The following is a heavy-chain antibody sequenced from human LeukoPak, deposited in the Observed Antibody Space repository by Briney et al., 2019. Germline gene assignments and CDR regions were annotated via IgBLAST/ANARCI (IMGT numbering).Heavy chain of an antibody. CDR1: GFTFSTYW. D-gene: IGHD6-13*01. Sequence: GGSLRLSCAASGFTFSTYWMHWVRQVPGKGLVWVSRINSDGSITTYADSVKGRFTITRDNAKNTLYLQMNSLRVEDTAVYYCAGGISATGGGWGQGTMVTVSS. J-gene: IGHJ3*01. CDR3: AGGISATGGG. CDR2: INSDGSIT. V-gene: IGHV3-74*01.